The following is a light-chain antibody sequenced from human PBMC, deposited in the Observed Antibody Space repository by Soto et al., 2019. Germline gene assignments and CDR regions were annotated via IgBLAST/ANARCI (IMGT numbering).Light chain of an antibody. J-gene: IGKJ4*01. CDR3: QQYNNWPPLT. CDR2: GAS. V-gene: IGKV3-15*01. Sequence: EIVMTQSPATLSVSPGERDTLSCRASQSVSNNLAWYQQKPGQAPRLLIYGASTRATGIPARCSGSGSGTEFTLTISSLQSEDFAVYYCQQYNNWPPLTFGGGTKVEIK. CDR1: QSVSNN.